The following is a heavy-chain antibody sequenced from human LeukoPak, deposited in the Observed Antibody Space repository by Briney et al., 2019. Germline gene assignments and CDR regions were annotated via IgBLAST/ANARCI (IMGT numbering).Heavy chain of an antibody. CDR3: ARGPLYSNSFPGP. D-gene: IGHD6-6*01. CDR1: VYTFTNND. CDR2: MNPNSGNT. J-gene: IGHJ4*02. V-gene: IGHV1-8*01. Sequence: GASVKVSCKASVYTFTNNDINWVRQATGQGLEWMGWMNPNSGNTGYAQTFQGRVTMTRDTSISTAYMELSSLRSEDTAVYFCARGPLYSNSFPGPWGQGTLVTVSS.